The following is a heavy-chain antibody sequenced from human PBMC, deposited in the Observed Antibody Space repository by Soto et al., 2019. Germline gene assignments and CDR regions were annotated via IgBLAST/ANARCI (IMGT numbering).Heavy chain of an antibody. Sequence: ASVKVSCKASGYTFTSYAMHWVRQAPGQRLEWMGWINAGNGNTKYSQKFQGRVTITRDTSASTAYMELSSLRSEDTAVYYCAKTHDYGDYDPPDFDYWGQGTLVTVSS. CDR1: GYTFTSYA. J-gene: IGHJ4*02. CDR3: AKTHDYGDYDPPDFDY. CDR2: INAGNGNT. D-gene: IGHD4-17*01. V-gene: IGHV1-3*01.